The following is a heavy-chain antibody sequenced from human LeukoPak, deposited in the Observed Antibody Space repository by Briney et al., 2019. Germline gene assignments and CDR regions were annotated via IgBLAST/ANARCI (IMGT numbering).Heavy chain of an antibody. CDR1: GFTVSSNY. CDR3: ARDGPLGEDY. D-gene: IGHD3-16*01. CDR2: IYSGGST. J-gene: IGHJ4*02. V-gene: IGHV3-53*01. Sequence: GGSLRLSRAASGFTVSSNYMSWVRQAPGKGLEWVSVIYSGGSTYYADSVKGRFTISRDNSKNTLYLQMNSLRAEDTAVYYCARDGPLGEDYWGQGTLVTVSS.